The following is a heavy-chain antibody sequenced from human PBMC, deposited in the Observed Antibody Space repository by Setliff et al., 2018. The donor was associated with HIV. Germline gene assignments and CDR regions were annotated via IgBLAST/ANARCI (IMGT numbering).Heavy chain of an antibody. CDR1: GGSISNYY. V-gene: IGHV4-59*01. Sequence: SETLSLTCTVSGGSISNYYWTWIRQPPGKGLEWIGYIYYSGRTSYNPSLESRVTISVDMSKNQFSLKLKSLTAADTAVYYCARSTPSVGYISEHWGQGTLVTVSS. CDR2: IYYSGRT. CDR3: ARSTPSVGYISEH. J-gene: IGHJ4*02. D-gene: IGHD5-12*01.